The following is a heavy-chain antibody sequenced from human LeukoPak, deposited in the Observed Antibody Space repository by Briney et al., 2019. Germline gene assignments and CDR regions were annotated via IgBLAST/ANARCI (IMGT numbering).Heavy chain of an antibody. CDR2: IYYSGST. V-gene: IGHV4-59*01. CDR1: GGSISSYY. Sequence: SETLSLTCTVSGGSISSYYWSWIRQPPGKGLEWIGYIYYSGSTNYNPPLKSRVTISVDTSKNQFSLKLSSVTAADTAVYYCARGVGATINAFDYWGQRTLVTVSS. J-gene: IGHJ4*02. CDR3: ARGVGATINAFDY. D-gene: IGHD1-26*01.